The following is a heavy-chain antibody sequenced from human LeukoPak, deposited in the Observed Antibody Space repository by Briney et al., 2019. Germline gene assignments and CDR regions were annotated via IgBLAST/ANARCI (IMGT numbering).Heavy chain of an antibody. CDR2: INHRGST. J-gene: IGHJ4*02. CDR1: GGSFSGYY. V-gene: IGHV4-34*01. D-gene: IGHD3-22*01. CDR3: ARDYYDSSGYYSIDY. Sequence: SETLSLTCVVYGGSFSGYYWSWIRQSPGKGLEWIGEINHRGSTNYNPSLKRRVTISLDTSKNQFSLKLSSVTAADTAVYYCARDYYDSSGYYSIDYWGQGTLVTVSS.